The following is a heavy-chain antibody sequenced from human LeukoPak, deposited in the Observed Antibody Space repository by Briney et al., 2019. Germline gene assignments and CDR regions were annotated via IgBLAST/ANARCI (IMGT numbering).Heavy chain of an antibody. J-gene: IGHJ4*02. Sequence: HGESLKISCKGSGYSITTYWIGWVRQMPRKGLEWIGIIYPSDSDTKYRPSFQGQVTISADKSISTAYLQWTSRKASDTAMYYCAKLRCPKGDRSSFDFWGEGTLVTVSS. CDR1: GYSITTYW. CDR3: AKLRCPKGDRSSFDF. V-gene: IGHV5-51*01. D-gene: IGHD4-17*01. CDR2: IYPSDSDT.